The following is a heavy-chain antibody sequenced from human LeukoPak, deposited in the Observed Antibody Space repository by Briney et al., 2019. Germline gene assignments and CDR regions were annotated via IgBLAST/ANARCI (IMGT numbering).Heavy chain of an antibody. V-gene: IGHV1-2*02. Sequence: ASVKVSCKASGYTFTGYYMHWVRQAPGQGLEWMGWINPNSGGTNYAQKFQGRVTMTRDTSISTAYMELSRLRSDDTAVYCCARDRRSIAARPDYYYYMDVWGKGTTVTVSS. CDR2: INPNSGGT. J-gene: IGHJ6*03. CDR1: GYTFTGYY. D-gene: IGHD6-6*01. CDR3: ARDRRSIAARPDYYYYMDV.